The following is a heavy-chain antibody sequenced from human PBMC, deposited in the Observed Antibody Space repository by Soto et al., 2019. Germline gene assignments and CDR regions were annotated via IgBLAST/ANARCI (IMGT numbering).Heavy chain of an antibody. Sequence: ASVKVSCKVSGYTLTELSMHWVRQAPGKGLEWMGGFDPEDGETIYAQKFQGRVTMTEETSTDTAYMELSSLRSEDTAVYYCATDPIFGVDYGMDVWGQGTTVTVSS. CDR1: GYTLTELS. D-gene: IGHD3-3*01. CDR2: FDPEDGET. J-gene: IGHJ6*02. CDR3: ATDPIFGVDYGMDV. V-gene: IGHV1-24*01.